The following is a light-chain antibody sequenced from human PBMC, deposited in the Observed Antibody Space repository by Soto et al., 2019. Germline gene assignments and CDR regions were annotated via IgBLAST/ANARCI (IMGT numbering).Light chain of an antibody. V-gene: IGKV3-15*01. Sequence: IVMTHSPVTLSVSPLYRDIHFCSVSQRARNNFAWHQQKPGLAPRPLIYAVSTRATGVPARFSGNGSETEFTLTISGLQSADFALYYCQQDNKWPPWTFGQGTKVDI. J-gene: IGKJ1*01. CDR1: QRARNN. CDR3: QQDNKWPPWT. CDR2: AVS.